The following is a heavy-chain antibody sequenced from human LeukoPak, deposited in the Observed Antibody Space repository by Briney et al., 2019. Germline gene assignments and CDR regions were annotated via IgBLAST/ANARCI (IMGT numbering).Heavy chain of an antibody. V-gene: IGHV4-31*03. Sequence: SQTLSLTCTVSGGSISSGGYYWSWIRQHPGKGLEWIGYIYYSGSTYYNPSLKSRVTISVDTSKNQFSLKLTSVTAADTAVYYCARQVAGIGLYYFDYWGQGTLVTVSS. CDR3: ARQVAGIGLYYFDY. D-gene: IGHD6-19*01. CDR1: GGSISSGGYY. CDR2: IYYSGST. J-gene: IGHJ4*02.